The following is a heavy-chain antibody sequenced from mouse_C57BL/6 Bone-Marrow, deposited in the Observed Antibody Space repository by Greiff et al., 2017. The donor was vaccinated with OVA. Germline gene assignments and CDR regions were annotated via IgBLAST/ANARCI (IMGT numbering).Heavy chain of an antibody. V-gene: IGHV3-8*01. Sequence: EVHLVESGPGLAKPSQTLSLPCSVPGYSITSDYWHWIRKFPGNKLEYMGYISYSGSTYYNPSLKSRISITRDTSKNQYYLQLNSVTTEDTATYYCARCDGYYSPYAMDYWGQGTSVTVSS. D-gene: IGHD2-3*01. CDR2: ISYSGST. CDR3: ARCDGYYSPYAMDY. CDR1: GYSITSDY. J-gene: IGHJ4*01.